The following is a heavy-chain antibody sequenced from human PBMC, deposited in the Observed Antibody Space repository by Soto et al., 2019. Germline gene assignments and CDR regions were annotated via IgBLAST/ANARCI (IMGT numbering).Heavy chain of an antibody. J-gene: IGHJ3*02. D-gene: IGHD5-12*01. V-gene: IGHV1-69*02. CDR2: IIPILGIA. CDR3: ARSHGLAQANDAFDI. Sequence: AASVKVSCKASGGTFSSYTISWVRQAPGQGLEWMGRIIPILGIANYAQKFQGRVTITADKSTSTAYMELSSLRSEDTAVYYCARSHGLAQANDAFDIWGQGTMVTVSS. CDR1: GGTFSSYT.